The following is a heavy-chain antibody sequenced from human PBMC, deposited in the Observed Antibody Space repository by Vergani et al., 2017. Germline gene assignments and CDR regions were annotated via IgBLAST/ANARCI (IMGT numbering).Heavy chain of an antibody. Sequence: EVQLVESGGGLVQPGGSLRLSCAASGFTFSRYWMTWVRQAPGKGLEWVANIKKDGSEKNYVDSVKGRFTISRDNAKNSLSLQMNSLRAEDTAVYYCAKGTTIGARXFDYWGQGTLVTVSS. CDR2: IKKDGSEK. J-gene: IGHJ4*02. CDR3: AKGTTIGARXFDY. D-gene: IGHD1-26*01. CDR1: GFTFSRYW. V-gene: IGHV3-7*03.